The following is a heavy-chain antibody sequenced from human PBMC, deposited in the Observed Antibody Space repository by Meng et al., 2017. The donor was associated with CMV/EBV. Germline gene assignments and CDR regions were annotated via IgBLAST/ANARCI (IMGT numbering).Heavy chain of an antibody. J-gene: IGHJ4*02. Sequence: GESLKISCAASGFTFSSYWMSWVRQAPGKGLEWVANIKQDGSEKYYVDSVKGRFTISRDNAKNSLYLQMNSLRAEDTAVYYCARDCSSTSCSPAFGYWGQGTLVTVSS. V-gene: IGHV3-7*01. CDR1: GFTFSSYW. D-gene: IGHD2-2*01. CDR3: ARDCSSTSCSPAFGY. CDR2: IKQDGSEK.